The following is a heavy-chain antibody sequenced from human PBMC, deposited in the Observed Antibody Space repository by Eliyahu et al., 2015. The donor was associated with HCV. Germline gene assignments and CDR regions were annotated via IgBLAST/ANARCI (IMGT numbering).Heavy chain of an antibody. J-gene: IGHJ4*02. CDR2: IKGEADGGTT. CDR3: TIEFTVIVVPDDY. Sequence: GCLRLSCAVSGLTFRNAWISWVRQAPGKGLEWFGRIKGEADGGTTDYAAPVKGRFTISRDDSQNTVYLQMNSLKTEDTAVYYCTIEFTVIVVPDDYWGQGTLVTVSS. CDR1: GLTFRNAW. V-gene: IGHV3-15*05. D-gene: IGHD3-22*01.